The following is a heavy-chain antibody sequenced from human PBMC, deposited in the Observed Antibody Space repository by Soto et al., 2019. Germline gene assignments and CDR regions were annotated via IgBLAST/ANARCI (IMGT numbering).Heavy chain of an antibody. J-gene: IGHJ4*02. D-gene: IGHD5-12*01. CDR3: ARVLGYSGYDLGY. CDR2: INPNSGGT. Sequence: ASVKVSCKASGYTFTGYYMHWVRQAPGQGLEWMGWINPNSGGTNYAQKFQGRVTMTRDTSISTAYMELSRLRSDDTAVYYCARVLGYSGYDLGYWGQETLVTVSS. V-gene: IGHV1-2*02. CDR1: GYTFTGYY.